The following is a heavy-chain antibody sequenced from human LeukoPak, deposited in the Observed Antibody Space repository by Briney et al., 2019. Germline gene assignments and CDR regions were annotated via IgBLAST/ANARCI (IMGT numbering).Heavy chain of an antibody. J-gene: IGHJ4*02. CDR2: ISHTGST. V-gene: IGHV4-4*02. CDR1: GDSISSRNW. CDR3: ARLDPPTPLWPRLYFVY. D-gene: IGHD5-18*01. Sequence: KTSETLSLTCAVSGDSISSRNWWTWVRQPPGQGLEWIGEISHTGSTDYNPSLKSRVTMSVDKSKNQFSLKLRSVTAADTAVYYCARLDPPTPLWPRLYFVYWGQGVLVSVSS.